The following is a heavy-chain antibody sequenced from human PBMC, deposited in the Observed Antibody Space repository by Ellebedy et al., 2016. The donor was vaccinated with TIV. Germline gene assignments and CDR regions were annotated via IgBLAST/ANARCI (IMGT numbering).Heavy chain of an antibody. V-gene: IGHV1-18*01. CDR3: ARVRAASDYYDSSGYPDY. Sequence: ASVKVSCXASGYTFTSYGISWVRQAPGQGLEWMGWISAYNGNTNYAQKLQGRVTMTTDTSTSTAYMELRSLRSDDTAVYYCARVRAASDYYDSSGYPDYWGQGTLVTVSS. J-gene: IGHJ4*02. D-gene: IGHD3-22*01. CDR2: ISAYNGNT. CDR1: GYTFTSYG.